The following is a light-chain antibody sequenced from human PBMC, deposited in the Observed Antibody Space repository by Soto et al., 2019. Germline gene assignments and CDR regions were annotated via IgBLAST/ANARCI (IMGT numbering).Light chain of an antibody. J-gene: IGKJ1*01. V-gene: IGKV3-20*01. CDR2: GAS. CDR3: QQYGSSGT. CDR1: QSVGAY. Sequence: EIVLTQSPATVSLSPGKVSTLSCRASQSVGAYLAWFQHKPGQAPRLLIYGASNRATGIPDRFSGSGSGTDFTLTISRLEPEDFAVYYCQQYGSSGTFGQGTKVDIK.